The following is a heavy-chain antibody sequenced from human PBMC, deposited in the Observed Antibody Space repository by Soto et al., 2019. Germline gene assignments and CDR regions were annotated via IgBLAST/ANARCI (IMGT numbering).Heavy chain of an antibody. Sequence: EVQLVESGGGLTQPGVSLRLSCAASGFTVGSNYMSWVRPAPGKGLEWVSVIYSEGTPYYADSVKGRFTISRENSTITRYLHMNNLRAEDTAVYYCARSTYYDILTGSYYYYAIDVWGQGTTVTVSS. CDR2: IYSEGTP. V-gene: IGHV3-53*01. CDR3: ARSTYYDILTGSYYYYAIDV. J-gene: IGHJ6*02. D-gene: IGHD3-9*01. CDR1: GFTVGSNY.